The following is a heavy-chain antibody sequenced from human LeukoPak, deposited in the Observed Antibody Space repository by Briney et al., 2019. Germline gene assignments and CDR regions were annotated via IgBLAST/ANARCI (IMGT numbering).Heavy chain of an antibody. V-gene: IGHV3-49*04. CDR2: IRSKAYGGTT. D-gene: IGHD6-19*01. Sequence: HPGGSLKLSCAASGFTFDDYAMAWVRQAPGKGLEWVGSIRSKAYGGTTQYAASVKGRFTISRDDSTSIAYVQMNSLKSEDTAVYHCARVEPLPSSGIEVAADYWGQGTLVTVSS. CDR1: GFTFDDYA. CDR3: ARVEPLPSSGIEVAADY. J-gene: IGHJ4*02.